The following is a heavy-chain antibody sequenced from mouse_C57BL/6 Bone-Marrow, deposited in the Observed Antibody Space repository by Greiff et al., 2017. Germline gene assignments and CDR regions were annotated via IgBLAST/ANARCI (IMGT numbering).Heavy chain of an antibody. CDR1: GFTFSSYG. CDR3: ARAYYYGSWFAY. Sequence: EVKLVESGGDLVKPGGSLKLSCAASGFTFSSYGMSWVRQTPDKRLEWVATISSGGSYTNYPDSVKGRFTISRDNAKNTLYLQMSSLKSEDTAMYYCARAYYYGSWFAYWGQGTLVTVSA. V-gene: IGHV5-6*01. CDR2: ISSGGSYT. J-gene: IGHJ3*01. D-gene: IGHD1-1*01.